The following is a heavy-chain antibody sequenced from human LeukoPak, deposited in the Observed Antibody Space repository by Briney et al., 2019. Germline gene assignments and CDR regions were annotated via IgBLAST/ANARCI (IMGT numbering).Heavy chain of an antibody. CDR1: GFTFSSYA. CDR3: ARTRESSGRRFDY. D-gene: IGHD6-19*01. V-gene: IGHV3-23*01. J-gene: IGHJ4*02. Sequence: GGSLRLSCAASGFTFSSYAMSWVRQAPGKGLEWVSGIGGSGGSTYYADSVKGRFTISRDNSKNTLYLEMNRLRDEDTALYYCARTRESSGRRFDYWGQGTLVTVSS. CDR2: IGGSGGST.